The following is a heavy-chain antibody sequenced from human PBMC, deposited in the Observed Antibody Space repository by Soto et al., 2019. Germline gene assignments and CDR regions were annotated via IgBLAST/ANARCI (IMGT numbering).Heavy chain of an antibody. V-gene: IGHV1-2*02. CDR3: AIRADSWSGSTPCGYCGMDV. CDR1: GYTFTGCY. CDR2: INPNSGGT. D-gene: IGHD3-3*01. Sequence: ASVKVSCKTSGYTFTGCYMHWVRQAPGQGLDWMGWINPNSGGTNYAQKFQGRVTMTRDTSISTAYMELSRLRSDDTAVYYCAIRADSWSGSTPCGYCGMDVWGEWTRVTV. J-gene: IGHJ6*02.